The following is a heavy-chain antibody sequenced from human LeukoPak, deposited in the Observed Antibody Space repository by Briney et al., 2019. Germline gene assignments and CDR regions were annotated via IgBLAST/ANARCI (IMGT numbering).Heavy chain of an antibody. CDR3: ARVVSGSFDP. D-gene: IGHD1-26*01. CDR1: GFTFSDYY. CDR2: SRNKANSYTT. V-gene: IGHV3-72*01. Sequence: GRSLRLSCAVSGFTFSDYYMEWVRQAPGKGLEWVGRSRNKANSYTTEYAASVKGRFAISRDDSKNSLYLQMNSLKTEDTALYYCARVVSGSFDPWGQGTLVTVSS. J-gene: IGHJ5*02.